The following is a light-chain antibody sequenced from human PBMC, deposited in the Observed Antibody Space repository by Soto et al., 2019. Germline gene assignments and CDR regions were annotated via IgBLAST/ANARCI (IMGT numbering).Light chain of an antibody. J-gene: IGLJ2*01. CDR1: SSDIGGYNY. CDR2: EVN. CDR3: CSYGGSNTLI. V-gene: IGLV2-8*01. Sequence: QSALTQPPSASGSPGQSVSISCTGTSSDIGGYNYVSWYQQHPGKAPKLIIYEVNKRPSGVPDRVSGSKSGNTASLTVSGLQAEDEADYYCCSYGGSNTLIFGGGTKLTVL.